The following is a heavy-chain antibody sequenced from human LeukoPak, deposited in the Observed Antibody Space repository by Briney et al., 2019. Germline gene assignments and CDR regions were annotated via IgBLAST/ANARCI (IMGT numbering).Heavy chain of an antibody. D-gene: IGHD4-17*01. J-gene: IGHJ4*02. Sequence: GGSLRLSCAASGLTFSSYAMSWVRQAPGKGLEWVSAISGSGGSTYYADSVRGRFTISRDNSKNTLYLQMNSLRAEDTAVYYCAKDLRHDYGDYVDYWGQGALVTVSS. CDR3: AKDLRHDYGDYVDY. CDR1: GLTFSSYA. V-gene: IGHV3-23*01. CDR2: ISGSGGST.